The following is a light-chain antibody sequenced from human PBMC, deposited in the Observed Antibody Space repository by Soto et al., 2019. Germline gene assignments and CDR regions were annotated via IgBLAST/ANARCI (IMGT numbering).Light chain of an antibody. CDR1: SSDIGVYNY. CDR3: SSYTISNTNV. V-gene: IGLV2-14*01. CDR2: EVS. J-gene: IGLJ1*01. Sequence: QSALTQPPSASGSPGQSVTISCTGTSSDIGVYNYVSWYQQHPGNAPKLMVYEVSNRPSGVSNRFSGSKSDNTASLTISGLQAEDEADYYCSSYTISNTNVFGTGTKLTVL.